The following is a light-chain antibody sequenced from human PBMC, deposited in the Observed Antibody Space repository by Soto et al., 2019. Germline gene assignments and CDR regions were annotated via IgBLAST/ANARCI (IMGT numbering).Light chain of an antibody. CDR2: QNS. Sequence: SYELTQPPSVSVSPGQTASITCSGDKLGHKYVCWYQQKPGQSPVLVIYQNSKRPSGIPERFSGSNSGNTATLTISGTQAMDEADYYCQAWDSSTAVFGGGTKLTVL. CDR1: KLGHKY. CDR3: QAWDSSTAV. V-gene: IGLV3-1*01. J-gene: IGLJ2*01.